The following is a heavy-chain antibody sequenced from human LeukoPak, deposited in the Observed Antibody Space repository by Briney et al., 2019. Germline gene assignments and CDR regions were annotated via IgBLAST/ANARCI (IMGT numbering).Heavy chain of an antibody. Sequence: ASVKVSYKASGYTFTSYGISWVRQAPGQGLEWMGWISAYNGNTNYAQKLQGRVTMTTDTSTSTAYMELRSLRSDVTAVYYCARDLKAYYYDSSGPRGYWGQGTLVTVSS. CDR1: GYTFTSYG. CDR2: ISAYNGNT. D-gene: IGHD3-22*01. CDR3: ARDLKAYYYDSSGPRGY. J-gene: IGHJ4*02. V-gene: IGHV1-18*01.